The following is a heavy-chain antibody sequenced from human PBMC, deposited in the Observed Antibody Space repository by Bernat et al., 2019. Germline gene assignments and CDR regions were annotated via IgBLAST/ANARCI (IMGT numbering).Heavy chain of an antibody. D-gene: IGHD3-16*01. Sequence: QVQLVESGGGVVQPGRSLRLSCAASGFTFSSYAMHWVRQAPGKGLEWVAVISYDGNNKYYADSVKGRFTISRDNSKNTLYLQMNSLRAEDTAVYYCARDRAPYDYDAFDIWGQGTMVTVSS. CDR2: ISYDGNNK. J-gene: IGHJ3*02. CDR1: GFTFSSYA. CDR3: ARDRAPYDYDAFDI. V-gene: IGHV3-30*01.